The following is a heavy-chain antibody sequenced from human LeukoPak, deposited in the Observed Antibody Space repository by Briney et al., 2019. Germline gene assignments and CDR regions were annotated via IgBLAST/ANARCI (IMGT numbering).Heavy chain of an antibody. CDR2: INPNSGGT. D-gene: IGHD3-9*01. V-gene: IGHV1-2*02. CDR3: AREALRYFDWLSFNFDY. J-gene: IGHJ4*02. CDR1: GYTFTGYY. Sequence: ASVKVSCKASGYTFTGYYMHWVRRAPGQGLEWMGWINPNSGGTNYAQKFQGRVTMTRDTSISTAYMELSRLRSDDTAVYYCAREALRYFDWLSFNFDYWGQGTLVTVSS.